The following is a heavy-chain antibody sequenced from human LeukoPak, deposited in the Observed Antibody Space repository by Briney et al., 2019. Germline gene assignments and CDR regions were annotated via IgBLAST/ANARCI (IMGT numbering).Heavy chain of an antibody. D-gene: IGHD7-27*01. CDR2: IRSETHGGTT. CDR3: ARGNWGSGKLDY. V-gene: IGHV3-49*04. Sequence: GRSLTLLRTSSGFTLCDYAMSWVRQAPEKGLEWVGFIRSETHGGTTEYADYVNSSFTISRDDSKSIAYLQTNSLKIQDTAVYYCARGNWGSGKLDYWGQGLLVTVSS. J-gene: IGHJ4*02. CDR1: GFTLCDYA.